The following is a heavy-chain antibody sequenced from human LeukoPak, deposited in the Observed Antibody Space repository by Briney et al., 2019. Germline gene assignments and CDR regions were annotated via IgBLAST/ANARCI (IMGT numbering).Heavy chain of an antibody. CDR1: GYTFTSYY. D-gene: IGHD3-9*01. Sequence: EASVKVSCKASGYTFTSYYMHWVRQAPGQGLEWMGIINPSGGSTSYAQKFQGRVTMTRDMSTSTVYMELSSLRSDDTAVYYCARDGPYYDTLTGLTLNWFDPWGQGTLVTVSS. CDR3: ARDGPYYDTLTGLTLNWFDP. J-gene: IGHJ5*02. V-gene: IGHV1-46*01. CDR2: INPSGGST.